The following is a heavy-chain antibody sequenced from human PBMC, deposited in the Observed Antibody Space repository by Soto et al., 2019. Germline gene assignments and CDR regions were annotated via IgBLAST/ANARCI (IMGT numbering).Heavy chain of an antibody. CDR2: IWYDGSNK. CDR3: TRDPYGGSRYYFDS. J-gene: IGHJ4*02. D-gene: IGHD1-26*01. V-gene: IGHV3-33*01. CDR1: GFSFSNYA. Sequence: QVQLVESGGGVVQPGTSLRLSCAASGFSFSNYAMHWVRQDPGKGLEWVAVIWYDGSNKYYADSVKGRFTISKDNSQTTVYLQMNSLRAEDTAVYYCTRDPYGGSRYYFDSWGQGTLVTVSS.